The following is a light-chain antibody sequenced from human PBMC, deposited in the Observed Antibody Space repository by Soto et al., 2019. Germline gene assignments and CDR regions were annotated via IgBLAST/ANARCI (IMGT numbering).Light chain of an antibody. CDR1: QSVSSD. CDR3: QQYRNWPRT. V-gene: IGKV3-15*01. J-gene: IGKJ1*01. CDR2: AAS. Sequence: EIVMTQSPATLSVSPGERATLSCRASQSVSSDLAWYQQKPGQTPSLLIYAASTRATGIPARFSGSGSGTEFTLTISTLQSDHFAVYYCQQYRNWPRTFGQGTKVEI.